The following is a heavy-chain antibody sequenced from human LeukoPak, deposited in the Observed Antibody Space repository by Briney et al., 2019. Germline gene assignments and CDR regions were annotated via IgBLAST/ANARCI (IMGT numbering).Heavy chain of an antibody. J-gene: IGHJ3*02. CDR1: GGTFSSYA. Sequence: SVKVSCKASGGTFSSYAISWVRQAPGQGLEWMGGIIPIFGTANYAQKFQGRVTITADESTSTAYMELSSLRSEDTAVCYCARSPGQDYYDSSGLSDAFDIWGQGTMVTVSS. D-gene: IGHD3-22*01. V-gene: IGHV1-69*13. CDR3: ARSPGQDYYDSSGLSDAFDI. CDR2: IIPIFGTA.